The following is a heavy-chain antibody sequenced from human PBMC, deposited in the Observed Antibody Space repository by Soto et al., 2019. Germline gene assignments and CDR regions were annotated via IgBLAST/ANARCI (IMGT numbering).Heavy chain of an antibody. CDR2: LSGSGGTT. J-gene: IGHJ4*02. CDR1: GFTFSACA. Sequence: GGSLILSCVASGFTFSACAMSWVRQAPGKGLEWVSALSGSGGTTYQADSVKGRFTISRDTSKNTLFLQMDSLRAEDTGTYYCAKTLQYNSSPVDFWGQGTLVTVSS. D-gene: IGHD1-20*01. V-gene: IGHV3-23*01. CDR3: AKTLQYNSSPVDF.